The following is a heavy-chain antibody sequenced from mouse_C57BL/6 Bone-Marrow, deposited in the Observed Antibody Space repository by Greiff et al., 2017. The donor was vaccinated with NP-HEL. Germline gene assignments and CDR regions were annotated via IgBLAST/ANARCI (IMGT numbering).Heavy chain of an antibody. D-gene: IGHD2-1*01. CDR2: FHPYNDDT. V-gene: IGHV1-47*01. CDR3: ARGGNYWYYFDY. Sequence: VQLQQSGAELVKPGASVKMSCKASGYTFTTYPIEWVKQNHGKSLEWIGNFHPYNDDTEYNEKFKNKATLTVEKSSSTVYLELSRLTSDDSSVYYCARGGNYWYYFDYWGQGTTRTVSS. CDR1: GYTFTTYP. J-gene: IGHJ2*01.